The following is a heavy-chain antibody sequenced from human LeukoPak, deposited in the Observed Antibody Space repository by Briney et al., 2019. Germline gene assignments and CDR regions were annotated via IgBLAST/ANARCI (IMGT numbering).Heavy chain of an antibody. Sequence: ASVKVSCKASGYTFTSYDINWVRQATGQGLEWMGWMNPNSGNAGYAQKFQGRVTMTRNTSISTAYMELSSLRSEDTAVYYCARDRNIRLRESEFDPWGQGTLVTVSS. CDR3: ARDRNIRLRESEFDP. J-gene: IGHJ5*02. CDR2: MNPNSGNA. V-gene: IGHV1-8*01. D-gene: IGHD5-18*01. CDR1: GYTFTSYD.